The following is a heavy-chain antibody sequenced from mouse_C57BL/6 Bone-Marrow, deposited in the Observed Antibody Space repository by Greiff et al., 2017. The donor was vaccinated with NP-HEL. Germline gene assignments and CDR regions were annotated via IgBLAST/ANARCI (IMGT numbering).Heavy chain of an antibody. CDR3: ARDALYEDYHYFDY. V-gene: IGHV1-15*01. D-gene: IGHD2-3*01. J-gene: IGHJ2*01. CDR1: GYTFTDYE. Sequence: QVQLQQSGAELVRPGASVTLSCKASGYTFTDYEMHWVKQTPVHGLECIGAIDPETGGTAYNQKFKGKATLTAVKSSSTAYMQLSSLTSEDSAVYFCARDALYEDYHYFDYWGQGTTLTVSS. CDR2: IDPETGGT.